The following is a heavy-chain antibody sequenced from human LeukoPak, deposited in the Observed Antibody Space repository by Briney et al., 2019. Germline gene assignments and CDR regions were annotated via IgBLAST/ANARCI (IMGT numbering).Heavy chain of an antibody. V-gene: IGHV3-21*01. CDR3: ARSDSSSRGTLDY. Sequence: GGSLRLSCAASVFTFSSYGMNWVRQAPGKGLEWVSSITSSSSYIYYADSVKGRFTISRDNAKNSLYLQMNSLRAEDNAVYYCARSDSSSRGTLDYWGQGTLVTVSS. J-gene: IGHJ4*02. D-gene: IGHD6-6*01. CDR1: VFTFSSYG. CDR2: ITSSSSYI.